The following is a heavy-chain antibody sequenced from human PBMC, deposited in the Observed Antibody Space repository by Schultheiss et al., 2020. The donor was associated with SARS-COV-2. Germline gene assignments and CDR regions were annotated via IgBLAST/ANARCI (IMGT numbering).Heavy chain of an antibody. J-gene: IGHJ6*02. D-gene: IGHD2-2*01. CDR1: GGSISSYY. V-gene: IGHV4-59*01. CDR2: IYYSGST. Sequence: SETLSLTCTVSGGSISSYYWSWIRQPPGKGLEWIGYIYYSGSTNYNPSLKSRVTISVDTSKNQFSLKLSSVTAADTAVYYCARASPARRLEYQLLVDGMDVGCQGTTVTGSS. CDR3: ARASPARRLEYQLLVDGMDV.